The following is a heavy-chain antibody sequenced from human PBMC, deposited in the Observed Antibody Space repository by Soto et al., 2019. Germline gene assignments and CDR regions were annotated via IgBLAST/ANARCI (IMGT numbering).Heavy chain of an antibody. CDR3: ARAATGSYHSAY. Sequence: GESLKISCQGSGYSFITYWIAWVRQMPGKDLEWMGWIAPHSGRTTYLPKFQGRVTITADASTNTAYMELGSLSSDDTGIYFCARAATGSYHSAYWGQGTVVTVSS. CDR1: GYSFITYW. J-gene: IGHJ4*02. V-gene: IGHV1-18*04. CDR2: IAPHSGRT. D-gene: IGHD3-10*01.